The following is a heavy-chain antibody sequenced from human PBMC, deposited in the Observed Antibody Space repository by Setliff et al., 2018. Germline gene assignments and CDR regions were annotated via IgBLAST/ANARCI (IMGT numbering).Heavy chain of an antibody. CDR3: AKLPSGYPYNWFDP. Sequence: GGSLRLSCAASGFSFRTYAMSWVRQAPGKGLEWVSTITIDDAYSYYADSVKGRFTISRDNSQNTLYLQMNSLRAEDTAVYYCAKLPSGYPYNWFDPWGQGTLVTVSS. V-gene: IGHV3-23*01. D-gene: IGHD3-22*01. CDR1: GFSFRTYA. CDR2: ITIDDAYS. J-gene: IGHJ5*02.